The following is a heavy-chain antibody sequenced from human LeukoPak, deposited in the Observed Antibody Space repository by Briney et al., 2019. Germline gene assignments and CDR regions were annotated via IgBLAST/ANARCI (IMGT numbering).Heavy chain of an antibody. CDR2: IIPISGTT. CDR1: GGTFTSYA. D-gene: IGHD1-26*01. Sequence: SVKVSCKTSGGTFTSYAITWVRQAPGQGLEWMGKIIPISGTTNYAQKFQGRVTFTADESTSTAYMELSSLRSEDTAVYYCARDRPEEWELFTGGLRLDYWGQGTLVTVSS. CDR3: ARDRPEEWELFTGGLRLDY. J-gene: IGHJ4*02. V-gene: IGHV1-69*13.